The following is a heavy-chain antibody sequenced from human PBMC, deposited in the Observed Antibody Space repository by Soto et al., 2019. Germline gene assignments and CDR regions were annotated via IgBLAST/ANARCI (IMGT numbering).Heavy chain of an antibody. V-gene: IGHV1-2*04. CDR2: INPNSGGT. D-gene: IGHD6-6*01. CDR1: GYTFTGYY. CDR3: ARAPTAALHDAFDI. J-gene: IGHJ3*02. Sequence: ASVKVSCKASGYTFTGYYMHWVRQAPGQGLEWMGWINPNSGGTNYAQKFQGWVTMTRDTSISTAYMELSRLRSADTAVYAWARAPTAALHDAFDIWGQGTMVTVSS.